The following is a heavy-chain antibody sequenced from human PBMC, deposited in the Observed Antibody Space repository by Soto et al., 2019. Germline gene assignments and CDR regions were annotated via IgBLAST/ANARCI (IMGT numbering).Heavy chain of an antibody. D-gene: IGHD1-1*01. J-gene: IGHJ4*02. CDR3: AKDRPRRTSGYFFDY. CDR2: IYPGGVNI. Sequence: ASVKVSCEAIGYSFTSHYMHWVRQAPGQGLEWMGTIYPGGVNIGYAQKFQGRVTMTRDTSTSTVYMELNSLRAEDTALYYCAKDRPRRTSGYFFDYWGQGTPVTVSS. CDR1: GYSFTSHY. V-gene: IGHV1-46*01.